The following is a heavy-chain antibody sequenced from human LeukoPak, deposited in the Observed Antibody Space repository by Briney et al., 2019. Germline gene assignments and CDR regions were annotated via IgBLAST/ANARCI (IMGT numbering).Heavy chain of an antibody. CDR2: INPDGTKT. D-gene: IGHD3-22*01. J-gene: IGHJ4*01. Sequence: GGSLRLSCAASGFTFSDHYMDWVRQAPGKGLEWVANINPDGTKTSYADFVEGRFSISRDNAKNLLYLQMRSLRAGDTAVYYCANSPMILDGHYWGHGTLVTVSS. CDR3: ANSPMILDGHY. CDR1: GFTFSDHY. V-gene: IGHV3-7*01.